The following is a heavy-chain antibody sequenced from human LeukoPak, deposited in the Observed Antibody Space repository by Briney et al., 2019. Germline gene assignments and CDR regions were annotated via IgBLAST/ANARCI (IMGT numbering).Heavy chain of an antibody. V-gene: IGHV4-34*01. CDR1: VGSISTSY. CDR3: ARGPGDYVWGSYRRFDY. D-gene: IGHD3-16*02. Sequence: SETLSLTCTVSVGSISTSYWSWIRQPPGKGLEWIGEINHSGSTNYNPSLKSRVTISVDTSKNQFSLKLSSVTAADTAVYYCARGPGDYVWGSYRRFDYWGQGTLVTVSS. J-gene: IGHJ4*02. CDR2: INHSGST.